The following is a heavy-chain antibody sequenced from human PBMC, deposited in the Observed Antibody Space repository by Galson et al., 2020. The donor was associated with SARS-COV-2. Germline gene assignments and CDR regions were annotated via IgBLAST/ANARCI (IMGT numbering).Heavy chain of an antibody. D-gene: IGHD2-15*01. J-gene: IGHJ1*01. CDR1: GITFSDYY. CDR2: ISSSGSYT. CDR3: ARNGRDCSGGICYGAEYFQY. V-gene: IGHV3-11*06. Sequence: GESQKISCAASGITFSDYYMSWIRQAPGKGLEWISYISSSGSYTNYADSVKGRFTISRDNAKNSRYLQMNSLRAEDTALYFCARNGRDCSGGICYGAEYFQYWGQGNPVTVSS.